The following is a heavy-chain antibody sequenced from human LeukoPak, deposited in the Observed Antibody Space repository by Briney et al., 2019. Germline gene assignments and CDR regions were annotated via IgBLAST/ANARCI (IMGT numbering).Heavy chain of an antibody. CDR2: IYDNGST. J-gene: IGHJ4*02. CDR1: GGSISSYY. V-gene: IGHV4-59*01. CDR3: ARIGHEDYYFDY. Sequence: PSETLCLTCTVSGGSISSYYWSWIRQPPGKGLEWIGYIYDNGSTNYNPSLKSRVTISVDASKNQFSLKLSSVTAADTAVYYCARIGHEDYYFDYWGQGTLVTVSS.